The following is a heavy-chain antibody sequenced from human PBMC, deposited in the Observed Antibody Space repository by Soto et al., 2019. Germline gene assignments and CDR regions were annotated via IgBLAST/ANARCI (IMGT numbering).Heavy chain of an antibody. Sequence: SQTLSLTCAISGDSVSSNTASWNWIRQSPSRGLEWLGRTYFRSKWYNDYAVSVKSRIIINPDTSNNQFSLQLNSVTPEDTAVYFCAKGDNLGPKTGYAFDPWGQGXMVTVYS. CDR1: GDSVSSNTAS. V-gene: IGHV6-1*01. CDR3: AKGDNLGPKTGYAFDP. CDR2: TYFRSKWYN. J-gene: IGHJ5*02. D-gene: IGHD5-12*01.